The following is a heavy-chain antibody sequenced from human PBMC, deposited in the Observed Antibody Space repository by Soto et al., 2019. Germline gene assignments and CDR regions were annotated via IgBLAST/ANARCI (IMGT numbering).Heavy chain of an antibody. D-gene: IGHD3-16*01. CDR1: GFSFGKYG. V-gene: IGHV3-30*18. J-gene: IGHJ4*02. CDR3: AKELRETGGYYFDC. Sequence: QVQLVESGGGVVQPGRSLGLSCAASGFSFGKYGMHWVRRPPGRGLEWVAEMSDDGSKKYYGDSVKGRFTISRDNSKNTLYLLMDSLRPEDTAMYYCAKELRETGGYYFDCWGQGTLVTVSS. CDR2: MSDDGSKK.